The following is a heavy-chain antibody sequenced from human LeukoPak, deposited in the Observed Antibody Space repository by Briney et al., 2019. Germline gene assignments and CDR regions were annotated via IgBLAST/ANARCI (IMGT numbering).Heavy chain of an antibody. Sequence: GASVKVSCKASGYTFTGYYMHWVRQAPGQRLEWMGWINSNSGGTNYAQKFQGRVTMTRDTSISTAYMELSRLRSDDTAVYYCARDHMAAAGTDLVYYYYYMDVWGKGTTVTISS. CDR1: GYTFTGYY. D-gene: IGHD6-13*01. CDR3: ARDHMAAAGTDLVYYYYYMDV. V-gene: IGHV1-2*02. J-gene: IGHJ6*03. CDR2: INSNSGGT.